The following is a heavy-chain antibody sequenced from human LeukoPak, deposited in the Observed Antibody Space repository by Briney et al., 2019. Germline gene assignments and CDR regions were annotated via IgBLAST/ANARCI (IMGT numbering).Heavy chain of an antibody. CDR3: ARVRRPEYSSPSYYYYMDV. CDR2: INSNSGGT. CDR1: GYTFTGYY. Sequence: ASVKVSCKASGYTFTGYYMHWVRQAPGQGLEWMGWINSNSGGTNYAQKFQGRVTMTRDTSTTTAYMELNRLRSDDTAVYYCARVRRPEYSSPSYYYYMDVWGKGTTVTVSS. J-gene: IGHJ6*03. V-gene: IGHV1-2*02. D-gene: IGHD6-6*01.